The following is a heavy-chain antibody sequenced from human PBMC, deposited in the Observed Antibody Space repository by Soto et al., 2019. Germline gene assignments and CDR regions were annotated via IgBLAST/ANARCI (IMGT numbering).Heavy chain of an antibody. CDR3: ARHDILPGGNCQYYDGGDV. J-gene: IGHJ6*01. CDR2: IYPRDADT. V-gene: IGHV5-51*01. D-gene: IGHD2-21*01. CDR1: VYDFRDSW. Sequence: GESMQISCKASVYDFRDSWIGWVRQKPGKGLEWMGIIYPRDADTRYGPSFQGQVTISADESISTTYLQWSSLKASDTAIYYCARHDILPGGNCQYYDGGDVWGQGNTVTFS.